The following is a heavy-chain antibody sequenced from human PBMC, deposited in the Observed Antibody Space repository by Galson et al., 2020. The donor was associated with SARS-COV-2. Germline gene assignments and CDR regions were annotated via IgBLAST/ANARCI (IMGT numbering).Heavy chain of an antibody. CDR3: TRSLAIALTGTRDAVDI. D-gene: IGHD6-19*01. CDR2: MAHDGSVE. CDR1: GFTFSRYA. Sequence: GESLKISCAASGFTFSRYAMHWVRQSPGMGLEWVAVMAHDGSVEYYADSVKGRFTVSRDNFRDTLYLQLNSLRAADTAVYFCTRSLAIALTGTRDAVDIWGQGTMVTVSS. J-gene: IGHJ3*02. V-gene: IGHV3-30*01.